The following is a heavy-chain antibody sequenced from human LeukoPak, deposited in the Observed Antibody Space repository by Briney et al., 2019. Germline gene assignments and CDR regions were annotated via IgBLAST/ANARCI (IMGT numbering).Heavy chain of an antibody. D-gene: IGHD3-22*01. CDR3: GRGIVVVSDNFDY. CDR2: FSGSGGNT. CDR1: GFTFSSYS. Sequence: PGGSLRLSCAASGFTFSSYSMSWVRQAPGKGRKCVSTFSGSGGNTYYGDSVKGRFTISRDNSNNTLYLQMNSLRAEDTAVYFCGRGIVVVSDNFDYWGQGTLVTVSS. J-gene: IGHJ4*02. V-gene: IGHV3-23*01.